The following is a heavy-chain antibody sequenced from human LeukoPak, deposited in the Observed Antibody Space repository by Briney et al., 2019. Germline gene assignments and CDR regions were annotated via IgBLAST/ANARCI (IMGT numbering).Heavy chain of an antibody. J-gene: IGHJ5*02. Sequence: ASVKVSCKASGYTFTSYGISWVRQAPGQGLEWMGWVSAYNANTNYAQKLQGRATMTTDTSTSTAYMELRSLRSDDTAVYYCARYRYCSGGSCYLEVWFDPWGQGTLVTVSS. CDR1: GYTFTSYG. D-gene: IGHD2-15*01. CDR3: ARYRYCSGGSCYLEVWFDP. V-gene: IGHV1-18*01. CDR2: VSAYNANT.